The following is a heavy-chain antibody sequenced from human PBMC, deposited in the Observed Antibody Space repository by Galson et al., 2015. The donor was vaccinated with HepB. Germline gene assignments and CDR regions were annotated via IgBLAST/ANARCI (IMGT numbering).Heavy chain of an antibody. CDR3: ARGGYDYVWGSSLGPFDY. CDR1: GFTFSSYA. CDR2: ISYDGSNK. D-gene: IGHD3-16*01. Sequence: SLRLSCAASGFTFSSYAMHWVRQAPGKGLEWVAVISYDGSNKYYADSVKGRFTISRDNSKNTLYLQMNSLRAEDTAVYYCARGGYDYVWGSSLGPFDYWGQGTLVTVSS. J-gene: IGHJ4*02. V-gene: IGHV3-30*04.